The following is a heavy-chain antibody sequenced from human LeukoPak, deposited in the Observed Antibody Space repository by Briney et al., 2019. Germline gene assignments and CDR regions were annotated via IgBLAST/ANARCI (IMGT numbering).Heavy chain of an antibody. CDR3: ARDYVWGRDRYTDY. D-gene: IGHD3-16*02. V-gene: IGHV3-7*05. CDR2: IRQDGSEK. Sequence: GGSLRLSCAASGFTFSNYWMTWVRQAPGRGLEWVANIRQDGSEKYYVDSVKGRFTISRDNAKNSLYLQMNSLRAEDTAVYYCARDYVWGRDRYTDYWGQGTLVTVSS. J-gene: IGHJ4*02. CDR1: GFTFSNYW.